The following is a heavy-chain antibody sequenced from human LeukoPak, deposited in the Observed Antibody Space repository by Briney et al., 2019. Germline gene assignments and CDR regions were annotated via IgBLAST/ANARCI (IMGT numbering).Heavy chain of an antibody. V-gene: IGHV4-31*03. J-gene: IGHJ3*02. CDR2: IYYSGST. CDR3: ARDRLTGSSAFDI. CDR1: GGSISSGGYY. D-gene: IGHD7-27*01. Sequence: SQTLSLTCTVSGGSISSGGYYWSWIRQHPGKGLEWIGYIYYSGSTYYNPSLKSRVTISVDTSKNQFSLKLSSVTAADTAVYYCARDRLTGSSAFDIWGQGTMVTVSP.